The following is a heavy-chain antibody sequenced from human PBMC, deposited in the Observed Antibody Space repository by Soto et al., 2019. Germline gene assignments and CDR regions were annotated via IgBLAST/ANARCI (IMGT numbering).Heavy chain of an antibody. CDR1: GYTFTSYY. J-gene: IGHJ5*02. CDR3: ARGGRTYYDFWSGYLMFWFDP. Sequence: ASVKVSCKSSGYTFTSYYVHWVRQAPGQGLEWMGIINPSGGSTSYAQKFQGRVTMTRDTSTSTVYMELSSLRSEDTAVYYCARGGRTYYDFWSGYLMFWFDPWGQGTLVTVSS. V-gene: IGHV1-46*03. CDR2: INPSGGST. D-gene: IGHD3-3*01.